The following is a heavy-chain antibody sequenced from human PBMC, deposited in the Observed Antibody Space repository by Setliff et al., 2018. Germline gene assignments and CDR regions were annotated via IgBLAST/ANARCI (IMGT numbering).Heavy chain of an antibody. CDR3: VKGYCSGGSCYLGAFDI. D-gene: IGHD2-15*01. Sequence: PGGSLRLSCAASEFTFSSYSMNWVRQAPGKGLEYVSAISSNGGSTYYADSVKGRFTISRDNSKNTLYLQMGSLRAEDTAVYYCVKGYCSGGSCYLGAFDIWGQGTMVTVSS. CDR1: EFTFSSYS. J-gene: IGHJ3*02. CDR2: ISSNGGST. V-gene: IGHV3-64D*09.